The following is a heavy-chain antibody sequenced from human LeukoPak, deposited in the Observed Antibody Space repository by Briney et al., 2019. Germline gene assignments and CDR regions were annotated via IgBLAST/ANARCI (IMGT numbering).Heavy chain of an antibody. J-gene: IGHJ4*02. CDR1: GGSFSGYY. CDR3: ARALYYDSSFGFGY. CDR2: INHSGST. D-gene: IGHD3-22*01. V-gene: IGHV4-34*01. Sequence: SETLSLTCAVYGGSFSGYYWSWIRQPPGKGLEWIGGINHSGSTNYNPSLKSRVTISVDTSKNQFSLKLSSVTAADTAVYYCARALYYDSSFGFGYWGQGTLVTVSS.